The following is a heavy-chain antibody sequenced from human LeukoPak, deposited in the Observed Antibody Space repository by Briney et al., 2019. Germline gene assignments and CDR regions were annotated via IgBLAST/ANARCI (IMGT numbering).Heavy chain of an antibody. CDR2: ISAYNGNT. J-gene: IGHJ4*02. CDR1: GYTFTSYG. Sequence: ASVRVSCKASGYTFTSYGISWVRQAPGQGLEWMGWISAYNGNTNYAQKLQGRVTMTTDTSTSTAYMELRSLRSDDTAVYYCARDYYGSGSYYNPNLDYGGQGTLVTDSS. D-gene: IGHD3-10*01. CDR3: ARDYYGSGSYYNPNLDY. V-gene: IGHV1-18*01.